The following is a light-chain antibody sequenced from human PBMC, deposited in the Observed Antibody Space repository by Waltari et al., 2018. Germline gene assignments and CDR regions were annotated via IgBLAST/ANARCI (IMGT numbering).Light chain of an antibody. Sequence: SYELTQPPSVSVSPGQTASITCSGDKLENKYACWYQQKPGQSPGLVMFQDTKRPSGIPERFSGSKSGNTATLTISGTQATDEADFYCQTWDNSVVVFGGGTKLTVL. CDR2: QDT. CDR1: KLENKY. J-gene: IGLJ2*01. CDR3: QTWDNSVVV. V-gene: IGLV3-1*01.